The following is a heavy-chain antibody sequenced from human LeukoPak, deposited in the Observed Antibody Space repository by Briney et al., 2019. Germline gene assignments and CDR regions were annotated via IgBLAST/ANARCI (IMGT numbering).Heavy chain of an antibody. Sequence: GGSLRLSCAASGFTFDDYGMSWVRQAPGKGLEWVSYISSSGSTIYYADSVKGRFTISRDNAKNSLYLQMNSLRAEDTAVYYCARNVVGAAVEMSFDYWGQGTLVTVSS. V-gene: IGHV3-48*03. D-gene: IGHD1-26*01. CDR2: ISSSGSTI. CDR3: ARNVVGAAVEMSFDY. J-gene: IGHJ4*02. CDR1: GFTFDDYG.